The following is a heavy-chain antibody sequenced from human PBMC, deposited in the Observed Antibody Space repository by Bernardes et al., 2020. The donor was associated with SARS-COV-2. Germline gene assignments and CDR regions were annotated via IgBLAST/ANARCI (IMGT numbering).Heavy chain of an antibody. CDR1: GDSVSSNSAA. V-gene: IGHV6-1*01. J-gene: IGHJ6*02. CDR2: TYYRSKWYN. Sequence: SHTLSLTCAISGDSVSSNSAAWNWIRQSPSRGLEWLGRTYYRSKWYNDYAVSVKSRITINPDTSKNQFSLQLNSVTPEDTAVYYCARVGYSSFGDYYYGMDVWGQGTTVTVSS. D-gene: IGHD6-13*01. CDR3: ARVGYSSFGDYYYGMDV.